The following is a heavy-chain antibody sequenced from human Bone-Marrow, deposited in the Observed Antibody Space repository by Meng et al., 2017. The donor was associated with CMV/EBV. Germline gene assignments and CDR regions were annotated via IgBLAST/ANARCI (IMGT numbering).Heavy chain of an antibody. D-gene: IGHD3-22*01. Sequence: ASVKVFCKASGYTFTGYYMNWVRQAPGQGLEWMGWINTNSGGTNYAQKFQGRVTMTRDTSISTAYMELSRLRSDDTAVYYCARDSYYYDSSGYPGNAFDIRGQGTRVTVSS. CDR1: GYTFTGYY. CDR3: ARDSYYYDSSGYPGNAFDI. J-gene: IGHJ3*02. CDR2: INTNSGGT. V-gene: IGHV1-2*02.